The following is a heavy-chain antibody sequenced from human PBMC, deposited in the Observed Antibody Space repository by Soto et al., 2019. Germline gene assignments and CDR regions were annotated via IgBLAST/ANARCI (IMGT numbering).Heavy chain of an antibody. Sequence: EVQLLESGGGLVQPGGSLRLSCAVSGFTFRNYAMSWVGQAPGKGLEWVSGISGSGGGTYYADSVKGRFTISRDNSRNTLNMQKTSLRVDDTVVYYCAKGAGSGTYSMALRDALDIWGQGTKVTVSS. D-gene: IGHD3-10*01. CDR2: ISGSGGGT. CDR1: GFTFRNYA. J-gene: IGHJ3*02. CDR3: AKGAGSGTYSMALRDALDI. V-gene: IGHV3-23*01.